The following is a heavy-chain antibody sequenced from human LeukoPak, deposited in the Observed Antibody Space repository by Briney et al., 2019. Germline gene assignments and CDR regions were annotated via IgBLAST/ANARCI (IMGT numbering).Heavy chain of an antibody. J-gene: IGHJ5*02. CDR3: ARSVVRGVPRWFDP. D-gene: IGHD3-10*02. CDR2: IYHSGST. Sequence: PSQTLFLTCAVSGGSISSGGYSWSWIRQPPGKGLEWIGYIYHSGSTYYNPSLKSRVTISVDRSKNQFSLKLSSVTAADTAVYYCARSVVRGVPRWFDPWGQGTLVTVSS. V-gene: IGHV4-30-2*01. CDR1: GGSISSGGYS.